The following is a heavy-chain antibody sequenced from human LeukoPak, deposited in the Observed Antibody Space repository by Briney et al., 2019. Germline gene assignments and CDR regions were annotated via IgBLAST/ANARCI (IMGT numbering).Heavy chain of an antibody. V-gene: IGHV3-66*01. CDR2: LWSGGGT. CDR1: GVTVSSNY. Sequence: GRSLRLSCAASGVTVSSNYMRCVRQAPGKGLEWVSVLWSGGGTNYADSVQGRFTISRDNSKNTLYLQMNSLRAEDTAVYYCAILGALRDGDYWGQGTLVTVSS. J-gene: IGHJ4*02. CDR3: AILGALRDGDY. D-gene: IGHD5-24*01.